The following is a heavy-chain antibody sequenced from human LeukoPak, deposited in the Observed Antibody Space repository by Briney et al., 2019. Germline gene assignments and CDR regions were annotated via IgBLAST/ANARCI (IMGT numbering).Heavy chain of an antibody. V-gene: IGHV5-51*01. CDR1: GYSFTSYW. CDR3: ARGPSSGWYYYYYMDV. D-gene: IGHD6-19*01. J-gene: IGHJ6*03. CDR2: IYPGDSDT. Sequence: GESLKISCKGSGYSFTSYWIGWVRQMPGKGLEWMGIIYPGDSDTRYSPSFQGQVTISADKSISTAYLQWSSLKASDTAMYYCARGPSSGWYYYYYMDVWGKGTTVTVSS.